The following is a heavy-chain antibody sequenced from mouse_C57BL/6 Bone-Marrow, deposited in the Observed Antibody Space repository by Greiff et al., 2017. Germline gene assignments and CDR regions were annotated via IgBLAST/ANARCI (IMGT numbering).Heavy chain of an antibody. CDR2: INPGSGGT. Sequence: VQLQQSGAELVRPGTSVKVSCKASGYAFTNYLIEWVKQRPGQGLEWIGVINPGSGGTNYNEKFKGKATLTADKSSSTAYMQLSSLTSEDSAVYYCARTPHYYGSLYYAMDYWGQGTSVTVSS. J-gene: IGHJ4*01. CDR1: GYAFTNYL. V-gene: IGHV1-54*01. D-gene: IGHD1-1*01. CDR3: ARTPHYYGSLYYAMDY.